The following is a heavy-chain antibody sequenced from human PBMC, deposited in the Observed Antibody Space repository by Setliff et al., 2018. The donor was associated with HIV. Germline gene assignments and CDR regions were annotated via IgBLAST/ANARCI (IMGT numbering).Heavy chain of an antibody. CDR2: ISTTGSDR. Sequence: PGGSLRLSCAASGFSFGGYSMNWVRQAPGQGLEWVSSISTTGSDRFYTDSVKGRFTISRDNAKKSLYLQMNSLRAEDTAVYYCARDGSLSMYYYDSSGYYSALAYWGRGTLVTVSS. CDR1: GFSFGGYS. CDR3: ARDGSLSMYYYDSSGYYSALAY. D-gene: IGHD3-22*01. J-gene: IGHJ4*02. V-gene: IGHV3-21*01.